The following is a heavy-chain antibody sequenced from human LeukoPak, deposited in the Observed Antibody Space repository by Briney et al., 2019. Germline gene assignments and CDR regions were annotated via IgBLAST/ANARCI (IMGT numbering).Heavy chain of an antibody. Sequence: ASVKVSCKASGYTFSSYGISWVRQAPGQGLEWMGRIIPILGIANYAQKFQGRVTITADKSTSTAYMELSSLRSEDTAVYYCARDLYYDILTGYDAFDIWGQGTMVTVSS. CDR3: ARDLYYDILTGYDAFDI. V-gene: IGHV1-69*04. CDR1: GYTFSSYG. J-gene: IGHJ3*02. D-gene: IGHD3-9*01. CDR2: IIPILGIA.